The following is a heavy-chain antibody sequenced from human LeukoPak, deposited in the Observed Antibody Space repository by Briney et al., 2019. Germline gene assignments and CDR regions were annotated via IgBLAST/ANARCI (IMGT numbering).Heavy chain of an antibody. CDR1: GFTFSSYG. V-gene: IGHV3-66*02. CDR3: ARDAHSGRGY. CDR2: IYSGGST. Sequence: PGGSLRLSCAASGFTFSSYGMHWVRQAPGKGLEWVSVIYSGGSTYYADSVKGRFTISRDNSKNTLYLQMNSLRAEDTAVYYCARDAHSGRGYWGQGTLVTVSS. J-gene: IGHJ4*02. D-gene: IGHD3-10*01.